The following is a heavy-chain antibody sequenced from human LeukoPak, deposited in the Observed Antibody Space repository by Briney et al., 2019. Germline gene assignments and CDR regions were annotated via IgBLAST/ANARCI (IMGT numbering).Heavy chain of an antibody. D-gene: IGHD6-6*01. CDR1: GGSFSGYY. CDR2: INHSGGT. J-gene: IGHJ3*01. Sequence: SETLSLTCAVYGGSFSGYYWSWIRQPPGKGLEWIGEINHSGGTNYNPSLKSRVTISVDTSKNQFSLKLSSVTAADTAVYYCARHSSSLDWGQGTMVTVSS. V-gene: IGHV4-34*01. CDR3: ARHSSSLD.